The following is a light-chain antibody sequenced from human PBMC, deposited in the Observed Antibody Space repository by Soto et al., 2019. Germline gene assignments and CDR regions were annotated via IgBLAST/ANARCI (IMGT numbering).Light chain of an antibody. V-gene: IGLV2-14*01. CDR2: DVT. Sequence: QSVLTQPASVSGPPGQSITISCTGTSSDVGAYNCVSWYQHHPGKAPRLVIYDVTNRPSGISDRFSGSRSGNTASLTISGLLAEDEADYYCTSYTSTSTYVFGTGTKVTVL. CDR1: SSDVGAYNC. J-gene: IGLJ1*01. CDR3: TSYTSTSTYV.